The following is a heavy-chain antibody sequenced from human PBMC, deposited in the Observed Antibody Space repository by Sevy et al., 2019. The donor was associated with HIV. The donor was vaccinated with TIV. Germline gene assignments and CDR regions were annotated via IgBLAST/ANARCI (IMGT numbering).Heavy chain of an antibody. CDR3: VRQRGDIVVIPDVLPDYGMDV. Sequence: GGSLRLSCGASGFTLSSYWMHWVRQAPGKGLVWVSRINSDGSSTSYADFVKGRFTISRDNAMKTLYLQMNSLSAEYTVVYYCVRQRGDIVVIPDVLPDYGMDVWGQGTTVTVSS. J-gene: IGHJ6*02. D-gene: IGHD2-2*01. V-gene: IGHV3-74*01. CDR2: INSDGSST. CDR1: GFTLSSYW.